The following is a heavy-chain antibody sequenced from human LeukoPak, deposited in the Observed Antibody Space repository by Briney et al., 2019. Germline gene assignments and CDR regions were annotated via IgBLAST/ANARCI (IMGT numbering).Heavy chain of an antibody. CDR1: GYSFTNYG. CDR3: AKDGSYVGKQWLVQGGLEKWLDS. D-gene: IGHD6-19*01. J-gene: IGHJ5*01. CDR2: ISTYDGKT. V-gene: IGHV1-18*01. Sequence: ASVKVSCKGSGYSFTNYGISWMRDVPGQGLEWMGWISTYDGKTNYAQKFQGRVTMTTDTSTNTAYMELRSLSSDDTALYYCAKDGSYVGKQWLVQGGLEKWLDSWGQGTLVTVSS.